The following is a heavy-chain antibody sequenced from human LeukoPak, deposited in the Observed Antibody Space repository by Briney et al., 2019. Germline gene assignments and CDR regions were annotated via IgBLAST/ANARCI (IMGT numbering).Heavy chain of an antibody. CDR1: GGSISGYY. D-gene: IGHD3-3*01. CDR3: ARDLGRGFFNGMDV. V-gene: IGHV4-59*01. J-gene: IGHJ6*02. Sequence: SETLSLTCTVSGGSISGYYWNWLRQPLGKGLEWIGYVYYSGSTKYNPSFKSRVIISEDTSKNQFSLKLSSVTAADTAVYYCARDLGRGFFNGMDVWGQGTTVTVSS. CDR2: VYYSGST.